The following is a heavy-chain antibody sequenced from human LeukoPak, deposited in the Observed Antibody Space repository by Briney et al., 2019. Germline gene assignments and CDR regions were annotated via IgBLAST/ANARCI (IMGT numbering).Heavy chain of an antibody. CDR3: ARLSGGSYWGGGFDY. J-gene: IGHJ4*02. V-gene: IGHV4-39*01. CDR1: GGSISSSSYY. CDR2: IYYSGST. Sequence: SETLSLTCTVSGGSISSSSYYWGWIRQPPGKGLEWIGSIYYSGSTYYNPSLKSRVTISVDTSKNQFSLKLSSVTAADTAVYYCARLSGGSYWGGGFDYWGQGTLVTVSS. D-gene: IGHD1-26*01.